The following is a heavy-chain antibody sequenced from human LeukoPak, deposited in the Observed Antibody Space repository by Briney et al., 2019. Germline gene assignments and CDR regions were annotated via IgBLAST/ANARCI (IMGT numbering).Heavy chain of an antibody. CDR2: ISSSGSTI. J-gene: IGHJ5*02. CDR1: GFTLSDYY. Sequence: PARSLRLSCAASGFTLSDYYMSWIRQAPGKGLEWVSYISSSGSTIYYADSVKGRFTSSRDNAKNSLYLQMTSLRAEDTAVYYCARETRWLQLPDWFDPWGQGTLVTVSS. D-gene: IGHD5-24*01. CDR3: ARETRWLQLPDWFDP. V-gene: IGHV3-11*04.